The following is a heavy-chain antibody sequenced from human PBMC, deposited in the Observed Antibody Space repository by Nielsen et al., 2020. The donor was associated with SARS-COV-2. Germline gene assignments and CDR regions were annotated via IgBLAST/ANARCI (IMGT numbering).Heavy chain of an antibody. Sequence: SLKISCAASGFTFDDYATHWVRQAPGKGLEWVSGISWNSGSIGYADSVKGRFTISRDNAKNSLYLQMNSLRAEDTALYYCANIGDYVGYWGQGTLVTVSS. D-gene: IGHD3-16*02. CDR2: ISWNSGSI. J-gene: IGHJ4*02. CDR1: GFTFDDYA. V-gene: IGHV3-9*01. CDR3: ANIGDYVGY.